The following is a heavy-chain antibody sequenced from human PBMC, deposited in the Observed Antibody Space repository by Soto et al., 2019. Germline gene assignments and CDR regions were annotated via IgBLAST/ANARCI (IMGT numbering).Heavy chain of an antibody. D-gene: IGHD6-6*01. CDR2: SNPIFGTA. CDR1: GGTFSSYA. V-gene: IGHV1-69*05. J-gene: IGHJ4*02. CDR3: ARAQYSSSSAFDY. Sequence: QVQMVQSGAEVKKPGSSVKVYCKASGGTFSSYAISWVRQAPGQGLEWVGGSNPIFGTANYAQKFQGRVTITTDESTSTAYMALSSLRSEDTAVYYCARAQYSSSSAFDYWGQGTMVTVSS.